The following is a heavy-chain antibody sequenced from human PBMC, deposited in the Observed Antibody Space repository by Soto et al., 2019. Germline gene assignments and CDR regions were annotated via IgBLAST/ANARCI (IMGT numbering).Heavy chain of an antibody. CDR1: GFTFSNYA. CDR3: AKDVNYYDSGSYSY. Sequence: PGGSLRLSCAASGFTFSNYAMGWVRQAPGEGLEWVSAMSNSGDSTYYADSVKGRFTISRDNSKNTLYLQMNSLRAEDTAIYYCAKDVNYYDSGSYSYWGQGTLVTVSS. D-gene: IGHD3-10*01. V-gene: IGHV3-23*01. J-gene: IGHJ4*02. CDR2: MSNSGDST.